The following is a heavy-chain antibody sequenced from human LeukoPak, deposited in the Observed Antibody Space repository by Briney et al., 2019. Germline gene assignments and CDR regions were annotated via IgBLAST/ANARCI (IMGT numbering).Heavy chain of an antibody. V-gene: IGHV1-69*04. J-gene: IGHJ4*02. CDR2: IIPILGIA. Sequence: GASVKVSCKASGGTFSSYAISWVRQAPGQGLEWMGRIIPILGIANYAQKSQGRVTITADKSTSTAYMELSSLRSEDTAVYYCARAANYGDAAFDYWGQGTLVTVSS. D-gene: IGHD4-17*01. CDR1: GGTFSSYA. CDR3: ARAANYGDAAFDY.